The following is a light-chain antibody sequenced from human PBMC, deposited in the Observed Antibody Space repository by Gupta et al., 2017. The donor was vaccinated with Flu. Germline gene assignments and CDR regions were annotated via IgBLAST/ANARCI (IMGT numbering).Light chain of an antibody. CDR2: DVS. CDR1: SSDVGGYSF. CDR3: SSYAGTNNVV. Sequence: QSALTQPPTASGSLGQSVTISCTGSSSDVGGYSFVSWYQQHSGKAPKLMSYDVSKRPSGVPVRVSGSRSGNTASLTVSGLQAEDDAYYDCSSYAGTNNVVFGGGTRLTVL. V-gene: IGLV2-8*01. J-gene: IGLJ2*01.